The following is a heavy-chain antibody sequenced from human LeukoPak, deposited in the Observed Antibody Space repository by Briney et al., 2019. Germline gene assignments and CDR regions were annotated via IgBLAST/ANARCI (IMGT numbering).Heavy chain of an antibody. D-gene: IGHD4-17*01. Sequence: GRSLRLSCAASGFTFSSYAMHWVRQAPGKGLEWVSYISGSSSTIYYADFVKGRFTISRDNAKNSLFLQMNSLRVEDTAVYYCARGTYGDYSVDYWGQGTLVTVSS. CDR2: ISGSSSTI. J-gene: IGHJ4*02. CDR1: GFTFSSYA. CDR3: ARGTYGDYSVDY. V-gene: IGHV3-48*04.